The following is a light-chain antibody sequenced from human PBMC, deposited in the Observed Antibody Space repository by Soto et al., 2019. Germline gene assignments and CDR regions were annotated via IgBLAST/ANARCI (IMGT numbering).Light chain of an antibody. CDR1: ISDVGGYNY. J-gene: IGLJ1*01. CDR3: CSYTGSYV. CDR2: DVS. Sequence: PRYMFGSSEQSWTRPCTGNISDVGGYNYVSWYQQHPGKAPKLMIYDVSKRPSGVPDRFSGSKSGNTASLTISGLQAEEEADYYCCSYTGSYVFGTGTKVTVL. V-gene: IGLV2-11*01.